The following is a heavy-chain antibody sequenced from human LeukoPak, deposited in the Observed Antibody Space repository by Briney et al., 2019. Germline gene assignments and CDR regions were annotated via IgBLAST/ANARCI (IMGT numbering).Heavy chain of an antibody. D-gene: IGHD1-14*01. CDR1: GFTFSSYW. J-gene: IGHJ4*02. CDR3: ARSNQADDY. Sequence: HPGRSLRLSCAASGFTFSSYWMHWVRQVPGKGLVWVARINPGGSSITYADSVKGRFTISRDNAKNTLYLQMDSLRAEDTGVYYCARSNQADDYWGQGTLVTVSP. V-gene: IGHV3-74*01. CDR2: INPGGSSI.